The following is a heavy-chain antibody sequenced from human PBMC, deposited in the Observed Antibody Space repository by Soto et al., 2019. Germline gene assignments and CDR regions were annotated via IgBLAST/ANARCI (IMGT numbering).Heavy chain of an antibody. D-gene: IGHD6-25*01. CDR1: GFTFSSYG. CDR2: IWYDGSNK. Sequence: QVQLVESGGGVVQPGRYLRLSCAASGFTFSSYGMHWVRQAPGKGLEWVAVIWYDGSNKYYADSVKGRFTISRDNSKNTLYLQMNSLRAEDTAVYYCARGGHIAPASYWGQGTLVTVSS. CDR3: ARGGHIAPASY. J-gene: IGHJ4*02. V-gene: IGHV3-33*01.